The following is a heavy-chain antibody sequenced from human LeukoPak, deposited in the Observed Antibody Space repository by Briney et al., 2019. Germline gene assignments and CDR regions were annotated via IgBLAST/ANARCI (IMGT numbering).Heavy chain of an antibody. J-gene: IGHJ6*03. CDR1: GGSISSYY. Sequence: SETLSLTCTVSGGSISSYYWSWIRQPPGKGLEWIGYIYYSGSTNYNPSLKSRVTISVDTSKNQFSLKLSSVTAADTAVYYCARFRFYYYYMDVWGKGTTVTVSS. CDR2: IYYSGST. CDR3: ARFRFYYYYMDV. V-gene: IGHV4-59*12.